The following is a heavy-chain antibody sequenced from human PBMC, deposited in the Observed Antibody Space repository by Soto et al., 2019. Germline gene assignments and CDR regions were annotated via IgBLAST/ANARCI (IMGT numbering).Heavy chain of an antibody. CDR2: IYTSGST. CDR3: ARGDHCGGDCYHY. J-gene: IGHJ4*02. V-gene: IGHV4-4*07. Sequence: ESLSRTGPVSGGSISSYYWSWIRQPAGKGLEWIGRIYTSGSTNYNPSLKSRVTMSVDTFKNQFSLKLSSVTAADTAVYYCARGDHCGGDCYHYWGQGTLVTVYS. CDR1: GGSISSYY. D-gene: IGHD2-21*02.